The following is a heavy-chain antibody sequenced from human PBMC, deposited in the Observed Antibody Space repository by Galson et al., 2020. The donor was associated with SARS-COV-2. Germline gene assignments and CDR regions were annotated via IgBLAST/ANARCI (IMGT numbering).Heavy chain of an antibody. Sequence: SQASETLSLTCAVYGGSFSGYYWTWIRQPPGKGLEWIGEINHSGSTNYNPSLKSRVTISVDTSKNQFSLKLSSVTAADTAVYYCARGTTDLSMVVVIITSVWSYFDYWGQGTLVTVSS. J-gene: IGHJ4*02. V-gene: IGHV4-34*01. D-gene: IGHD3-22*01. CDR2: INHSGST. CDR3: ARGTTDLSMVVVIITSVWSYFDY. CDR1: GGSFSGYY.